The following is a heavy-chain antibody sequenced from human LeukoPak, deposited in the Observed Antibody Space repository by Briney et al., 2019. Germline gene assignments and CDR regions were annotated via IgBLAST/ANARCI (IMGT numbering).Heavy chain of an antibody. CDR2: IYHSGST. J-gene: IGHJ4*02. CDR3: ARGSRGYRAIFHY. D-gene: IGHD3-22*01. V-gene: IGHV4-30-2*01. Sequence: SETLSLTWTVSGDSISRGIYYWSWIRQPPGKDLEWIGYIYHSGSTYYNPSLKSRVTISVDRSKNQFSLKLSSVTAADTAMYYCARGSRGYRAIFHYWGQGTLVTVSA. CDR1: GDSISRGIYY.